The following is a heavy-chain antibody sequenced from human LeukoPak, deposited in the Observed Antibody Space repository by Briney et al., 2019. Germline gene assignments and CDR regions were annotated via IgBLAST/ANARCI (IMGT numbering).Heavy chain of an antibody. CDR2: INTNTGIP. D-gene: IGHD6-13*01. V-gene: IGHV7-4-1*02. Sequence: ASVKVSCKAFGYTFISHAMNWVRQAPGQGLELMGWINTNTGIPTYAQGFAGRFVFSLDTSVTTAYLQITSLKAEDTAVYYCARDPVSAGFDIWGQGTMVTVSS. CDR1: GYTFISHA. CDR3: ARDPVSAGFDI. J-gene: IGHJ3*02.